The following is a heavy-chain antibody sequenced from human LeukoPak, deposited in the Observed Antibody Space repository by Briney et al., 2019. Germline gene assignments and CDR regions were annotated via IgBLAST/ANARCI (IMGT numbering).Heavy chain of an antibody. D-gene: IGHD4-11*01. Sequence: GGSLRLSCVASGFTFNNCAMSWVRQAPGKGLEWVSGINYSGGHKYYADSVKGRFTISRDSSKNTLSLQMNSLTTEDTAVYYCAKDDSMTHDHFDYWGQGALVTVSS. CDR3: AKDDSMTHDHFDY. V-gene: IGHV3-23*01. J-gene: IGHJ4*02. CDR1: GFTFNNCA. CDR2: INYSGGHK.